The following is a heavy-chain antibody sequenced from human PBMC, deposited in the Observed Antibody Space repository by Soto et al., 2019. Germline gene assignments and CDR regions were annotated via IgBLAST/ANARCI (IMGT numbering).Heavy chain of an antibody. D-gene: IGHD4-4*01. CDR3: ARSDYKPYYYYYGMDV. Sequence: ASVKVSCKASGGTFSSYAISWVRQAPGQGLEWMGGIIPIFGTANYAQKFQGRVTITADESTSTAYMELSSLRSEDTAVYYCARSDYKPYYYYYGMDVWGQGTTVTVSS. CDR2: IIPIFGTA. CDR1: GGTFSSYA. J-gene: IGHJ6*02. V-gene: IGHV1-69*13.